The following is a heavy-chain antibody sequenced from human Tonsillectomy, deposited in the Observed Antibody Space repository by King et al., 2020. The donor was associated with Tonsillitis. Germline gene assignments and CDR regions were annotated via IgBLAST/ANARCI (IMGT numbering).Heavy chain of an antibody. J-gene: IGHJ4*02. V-gene: IGHV3-7*01. Sequence: VQLVESGGGLVQPGGSLRLSCAASGFTFSSYWMSWVRQAPGKGLEWVANIKQDGSEKYYVDSVKGRFTISRDNAKNSLYVQMNSLRDEDTAVYYCARITGRNTPPFDYWGQGTLVTVSS. CDR3: ARITGRNTPPFDY. CDR1: GFTFSSYW. CDR2: IKQDGSEK. D-gene: IGHD3-16*01.